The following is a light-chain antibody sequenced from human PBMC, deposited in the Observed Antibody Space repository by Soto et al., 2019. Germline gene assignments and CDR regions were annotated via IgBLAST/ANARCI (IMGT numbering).Light chain of an antibody. V-gene: IGKV3D-11*01. CDR2: DAS. Sequence: ALTQSPGTLSSSPGERATLSCRASQAVSSNYLAWYQQKPGQAPRLLIYDASNRATGIPARFSGSGSGTDFTLTISSLEPEDFAVYYCQQRSNWSFGQGTRLEIK. CDR1: QAVSSN. J-gene: IGKJ5*01. CDR3: QQRSNWS.